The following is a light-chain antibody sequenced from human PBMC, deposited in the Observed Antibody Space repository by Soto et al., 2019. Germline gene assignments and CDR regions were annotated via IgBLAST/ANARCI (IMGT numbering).Light chain of an antibody. CDR3: QQYDSLPPT. CDR1: QDINRY. V-gene: IGKV1-33*01. Sequence: DIQLTQSPSSLSASVGDRVTITCHASQDINRYVNWYQQQLGKAPKLLMFDAATLESGVPSRFSGSGSGTEFTLTISSLQPEDFATYFCQQYDSLPPTFGGGTKVDIQ. CDR2: DAA. J-gene: IGKJ4*01.